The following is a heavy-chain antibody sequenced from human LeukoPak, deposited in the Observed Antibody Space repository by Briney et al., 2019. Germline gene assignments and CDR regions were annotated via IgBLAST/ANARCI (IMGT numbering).Heavy chain of an antibody. Sequence: GGSLRLSCAASGFTFDDYAMHWVRQAPGKGLEWVSGISWNSGSIGYADSVKGQFTISRDNAKNSLYLQMNSLRAEDTALYYCAKGPKWELHYFDYWGQGTLVTVSS. D-gene: IGHD1-26*01. V-gene: IGHV3-9*01. CDR3: AKGPKWELHYFDY. CDR2: ISWNSGSI. CDR1: GFTFDDYA. J-gene: IGHJ4*02.